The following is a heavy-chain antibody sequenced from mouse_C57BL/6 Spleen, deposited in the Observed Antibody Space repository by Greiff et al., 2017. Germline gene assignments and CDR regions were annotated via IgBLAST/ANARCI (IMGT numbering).Heavy chain of an antibody. CDR2: ISSGGDYI. CDR3: TRENSSGYFDY. D-gene: IGHD3-2*02. Sequence: EVQRVESGEGLVKPGGSLKLSCAASGFTFSSYAMSWVRQTPEKRLEWVAYISSGGDYIYYADTVKGRFTISRDNARNTLYLQMSSLKSEDTAMYYCTRENSSGYFDYWGQGTTLTVSS. J-gene: IGHJ2*01. CDR1: GFTFSSYA. V-gene: IGHV5-9-1*02.